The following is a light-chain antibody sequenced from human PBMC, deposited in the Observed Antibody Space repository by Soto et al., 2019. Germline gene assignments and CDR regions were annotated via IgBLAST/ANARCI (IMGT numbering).Light chain of an antibody. CDR1: QTISSW. V-gene: IGKV1-5*03. J-gene: IGKJ1*01. CDR2: KAS. CDR3: QQYNSYWT. Sequence: DIQMTQSPSTLSGSVGDRFTITCRASQTISSWLAWYQQKPGKAPKVLIYKASSLESGVPSRFSGSGSGTEFTLTISSLQPDDFATYYCQQYNSYWTFGQGTKVDIK.